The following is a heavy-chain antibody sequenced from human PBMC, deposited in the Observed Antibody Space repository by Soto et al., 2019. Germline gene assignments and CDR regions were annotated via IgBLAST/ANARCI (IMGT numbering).Heavy chain of an antibody. CDR2: ISYDGSNK. CDR3: AKTLGRDNYYYYGMDV. J-gene: IGHJ6*02. V-gene: IGHV3-30*18. D-gene: IGHD1-1*01. Sequence: QVHLVESGGGVVQPGRSRRLSCAASGFTFSSYGMHWVRQAPGKGLEWVAVISYDGSNKYYADSVKGRFTISRDNSKITLYLQMNSLRAEDTAVYYCAKTLGRDNYYYYGMDVWGQGTTVTVSS. CDR1: GFTFSSYG.